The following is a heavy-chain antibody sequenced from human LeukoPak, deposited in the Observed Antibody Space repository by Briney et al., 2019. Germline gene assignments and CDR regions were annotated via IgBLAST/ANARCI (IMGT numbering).Heavy chain of an antibody. CDR1: GFSFRSYD. CDR3: VRGGIRVSGIDAFDI. Sequence: GGSLRLSCAASGFSFRSYDMHWVRQVPGRGLEWVSAIGLGGDTHYPDSVKGRLTVSRENGENSLYLQMNGLTDGDTAVYYCVRGGIRVSGIDAFDIWGQGTRVTVSS. V-gene: IGHV3-13*01. CDR2: IGLGGDT. J-gene: IGHJ3*02. D-gene: IGHD5/OR15-5a*01.